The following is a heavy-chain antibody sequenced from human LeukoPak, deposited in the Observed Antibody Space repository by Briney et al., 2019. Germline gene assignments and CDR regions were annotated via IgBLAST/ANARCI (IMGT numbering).Heavy chain of an antibody. D-gene: IGHD6-13*01. J-gene: IGHJ4*02. CDR3: TRGPGSTWYSDY. CDR1: GFTFSSYA. CDR2: IGGSGGST. Sequence: PGGSLRLSCAASGFTFSSYAMSWVRQAPGKGLEWVSSIGGSGGSTHYADSVKGRFTISRDNSKNTLYLQMNSLRAEDTAVYYCTRGPGSTWYSDYWGQGTLVTVSS. V-gene: IGHV3-23*01.